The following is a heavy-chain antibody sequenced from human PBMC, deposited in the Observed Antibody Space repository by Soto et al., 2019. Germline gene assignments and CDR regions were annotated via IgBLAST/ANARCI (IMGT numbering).Heavy chain of an antibody. V-gene: IGHV3-21*01. Sequence: PGGSLRLSCAASGFTFSSYSMNWVRQAPGKGLEWVSSISSSSSYIYYADSVKGRFTISRDNAKNSLYLQMNSLRAEDTAVYYCARDWWAQAAFDIWGQGTMVTVSS. D-gene: IGHD2-15*01. CDR2: ISSSSSYI. J-gene: IGHJ3*02. CDR1: GFTFSSYS. CDR3: ARDWWAQAAFDI.